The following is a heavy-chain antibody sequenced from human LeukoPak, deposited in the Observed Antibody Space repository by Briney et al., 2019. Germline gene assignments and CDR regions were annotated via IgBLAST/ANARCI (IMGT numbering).Heavy chain of an antibody. V-gene: IGHV5-51*01. CDR3: ARPPFN. J-gene: IGHJ4*02. Sequence: GESLKISCQASGYSFTTNWIGWVRQMPGKGLEWMGIIFPADSDTGYSPSFQGQVSISADKSISTAYLQWSSLKASDTAIYYCARPPFNWGQGTLVTVSS. CDR1: GYSFTTNW. CDR2: IFPADSDT.